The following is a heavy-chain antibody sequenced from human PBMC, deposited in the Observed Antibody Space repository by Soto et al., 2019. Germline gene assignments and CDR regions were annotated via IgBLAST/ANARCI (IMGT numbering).Heavy chain of an antibody. Sequence: EVQLVESGGGLVQPGGSLRLSCAASGFTFSNYDMHWVRQVTGKGLEWVSTIGTAGDTYYPGSVKGRFTISRENAKNSLSLQMNRLRAEHTAVYYCARGLLISLYYFDYWGQGTLVTVSS. CDR3: ARGLLISLYYFDY. V-gene: IGHV3-13*01. D-gene: IGHD2-15*01. J-gene: IGHJ4*02. CDR1: GFTFSNYD. CDR2: IGTAGDT.